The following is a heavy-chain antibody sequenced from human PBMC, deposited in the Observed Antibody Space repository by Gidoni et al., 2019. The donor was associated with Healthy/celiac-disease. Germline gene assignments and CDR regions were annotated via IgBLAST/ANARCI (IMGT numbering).Heavy chain of an antibody. CDR1: GYTFTGYY. V-gene: IGHV1-2*02. CDR3: ARVCACVVRGVIIGDDAFDI. D-gene: IGHD3-10*01. Sequence: QVQLVQSGAEVKKPGASVKVSCKASGYTFTGYYMPWVRQAPGQGLEWMGWINPNSGGTNYAQKFQGRVTMTRDTSISTAYMELSRLRSDDTAVYYCARVCACVVRGVIIGDDAFDIWGQGTMVTVSS. CDR2: INPNSGGT. J-gene: IGHJ3*02.